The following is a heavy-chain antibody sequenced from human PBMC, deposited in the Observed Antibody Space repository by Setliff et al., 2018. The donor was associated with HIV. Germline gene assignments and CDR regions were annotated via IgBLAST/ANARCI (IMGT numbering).Heavy chain of an antibody. Sequence: PSETLSLTCTVSGGSISSSSYYWGWIRQPPGKGLEWIGSIYYSGSTYYNPSLKSRVTISVDTSKNQFSLKRSSVTAADTAVYYCARGRDSSGLGEFDPWGQGTLVTVSS. J-gene: IGHJ5*02. CDR3: ARGRDSSGLGEFDP. CDR2: IYYSGST. CDR1: GGSISSSSYY. V-gene: IGHV4-39*07. D-gene: IGHD3-22*01.